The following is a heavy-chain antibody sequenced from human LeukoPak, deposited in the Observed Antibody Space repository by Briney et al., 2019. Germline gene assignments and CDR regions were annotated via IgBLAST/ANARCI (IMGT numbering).Heavy chain of an antibody. D-gene: IGHD5-24*01. Sequence: GESLKISCKGLGYSFSSYWNAWVRQRPGKGLEWMGIIYPGGSETRYDPSFQGQVTISADSSSSTAYLQWSSLRASDTAMYYCARASRDGYNQNFDHWGQGTLVTVSS. CDR3: ARASRDGYNQNFDH. J-gene: IGHJ4*02. CDR1: GYSFSSYW. V-gene: IGHV5-51*01. CDR2: IYPGGSET.